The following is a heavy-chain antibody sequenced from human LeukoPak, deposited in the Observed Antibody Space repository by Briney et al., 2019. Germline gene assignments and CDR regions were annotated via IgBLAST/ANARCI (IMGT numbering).Heavy chain of an antibody. Sequence: GGSLRLSCAASGFTFSSYAMSWVRQAPGKGLEWVSAISGSGGSTYYADSVKGRFTISRDNSKNTLYLQMNSLRAEDTAVYYCAKGSLLRYFDWLLSFDYWGQGTLVTVSS. V-gene: IGHV3-23*01. CDR2: ISGSGGST. CDR1: GFTFSSYA. D-gene: IGHD3-9*01. CDR3: AKGSLLRYFDWLLSFDY. J-gene: IGHJ4*02.